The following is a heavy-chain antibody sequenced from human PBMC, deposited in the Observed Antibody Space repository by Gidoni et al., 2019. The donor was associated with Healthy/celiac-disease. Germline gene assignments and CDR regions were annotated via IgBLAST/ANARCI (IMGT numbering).Heavy chain of an antibody. CDR2: INHSGST. CDR3: ARGARCSSTICYWYYYYYGMDV. Sequence: QVQLQQWGAGLLKPSETLSLTCAVYGGSFSGYYWSWIRQPPGKGLEWIGEINHSGSTNYNPSLKSRVTISVDTSKNQFSLELSSVTAADTAVYYCARGARCSSTICYWYYYYYGMDVWGQGTTVTVSS. V-gene: IGHV4-34*01. D-gene: IGHD2-2*01. J-gene: IGHJ6*02. CDR1: GGSFSGYY.